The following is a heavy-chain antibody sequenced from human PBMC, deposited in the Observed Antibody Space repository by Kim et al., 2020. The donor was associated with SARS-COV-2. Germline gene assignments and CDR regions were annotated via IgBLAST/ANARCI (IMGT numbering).Heavy chain of an antibody. CDR1: GGSISSSSYY. CDR2: IYYSGST. D-gene: IGHD1-26*01. J-gene: IGHJ4*02. Sequence: ETLSLTCTVSGGSISSSSYYWGWIRQPPGKGLEWIGSIYYSGSTYYNPSLKSRVTISVDTSKNQFSLKLSSVTAADTAVYYCARLGPVGYSGSLVDYWGQGTLVTVSS. CDR3: ARLGPVGYSGSLVDY. V-gene: IGHV4-39*01.